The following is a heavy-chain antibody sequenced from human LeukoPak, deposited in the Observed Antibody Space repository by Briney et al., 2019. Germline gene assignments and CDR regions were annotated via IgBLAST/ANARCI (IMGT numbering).Heavy chain of an antibody. CDR3: ASSSRQSIAAAGTDFDY. D-gene: IGHD6-13*01. V-gene: IGHV1-69*06. Sequence: GASVKVSCKASGGTFSSYAISWVRQAPGQGLEWMGGIIPIFGTANYAQKFQGRVTITADKSTSTAYMELSSLRSEDTAVYYCASSSRQSIAAAGTDFDYWGQGTLVTVSS. CDR1: GGTFSSYA. J-gene: IGHJ4*02. CDR2: IIPIFGTA.